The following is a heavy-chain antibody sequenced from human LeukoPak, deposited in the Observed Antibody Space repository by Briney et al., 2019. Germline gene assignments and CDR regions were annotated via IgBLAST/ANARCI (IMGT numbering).Heavy chain of an antibody. CDR3: AAGPPIPEISAAGYYGLDV. Sequence: GGSLRLSCAASGFIFSSYSMNWVRQAPGKGLEWVSYISSSSSTIYYADSVKGRFTISRDNSKNTLYLQMNSLRAEDTAVYYCAAGPPIPEISAAGYYGLDVWGQGTTVSV. CDR2: ISSSSSTI. V-gene: IGHV3-48*01. J-gene: IGHJ6*02. D-gene: IGHD6-13*01. CDR1: GFIFSSYS.